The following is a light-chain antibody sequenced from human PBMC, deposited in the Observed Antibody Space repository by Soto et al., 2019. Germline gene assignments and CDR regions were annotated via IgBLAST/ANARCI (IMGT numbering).Light chain of an antibody. CDR2: DVD. CDR1: SSDIGGYHY. V-gene: IGLV2-11*01. CDR3: CSYAATNTFL. Sequence: QSVLTQPRSVSGSPGQSVTISCTGSSSDIGGYHYVSWYQQHPGKAPQLLIYDVDERPSGVPDRFSASKSGNTASLTISGLRAEDEADYYCCSYAATNTFLFGTGTKVTVL. J-gene: IGLJ1*01.